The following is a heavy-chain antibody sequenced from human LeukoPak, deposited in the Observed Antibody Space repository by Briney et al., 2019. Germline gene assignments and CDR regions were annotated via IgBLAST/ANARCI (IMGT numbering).Heavy chain of an antibody. CDR3: ARESPGDQNYYYYYMDV. J-gene: IGHJ6*03. CDR2: ISYDGSNK. CDR1: GFTFSSYW. V-gene: IGHV3-30*03. Sequence: HPGGSLRLSCAASGFTFSSYWMHWVRQAPGKGLVWVAVISYDGSNKYYADSVKGRFTISRDNSKTTLYLQMNSLRSEDTAVYYCARESPGDQNYYYYYMDVWGKGTTVTVSS.